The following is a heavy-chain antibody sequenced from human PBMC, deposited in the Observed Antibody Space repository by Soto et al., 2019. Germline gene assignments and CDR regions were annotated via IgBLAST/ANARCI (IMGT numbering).Heavy chain of an antibody. CDR2: IIPIFGTA. V-gene: IGHV1-69*01. D-gene: IGHD6-13*01. Sequence: QVQLVQSGADVKKPGSSVKVSCKASAGIFNTYALSWVRQAPGQGLEWMGGIIPIFGTANYAQKFQGSVTITADESTNTTYMELSSLRSDDTAVYYCTRGTGMSHSWYSDSWGQGTRVTVSS. J-gene: IGHJ5*02. CDR3: TRGTGMSHSWYSDS. CDR1: AGIFNTYA.